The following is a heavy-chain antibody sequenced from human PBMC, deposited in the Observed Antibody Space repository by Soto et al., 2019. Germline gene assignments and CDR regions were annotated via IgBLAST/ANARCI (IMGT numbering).Heavy chain of an antibody. CDR2: ISSTSGTI. CDR3: ARLSVRYCSGGSCSQLDY. J-gene: IGHJ4*02. CDR1: GFTFNSYS. Sequence: EVQLVESGGGLVQPGGSLRLSCAASGFTFNSYSMTWVRQAPGKGLEWLSFISSTSGTIYYADSVKGRFTISRDNAKNSLYLQMTSLRDEDTAVYYCARLSVRYCSGGSCSQLDYWGQGTLVTVSS. V-gene: IGHV3-48*02. D-gene: IGHD2-15*01.